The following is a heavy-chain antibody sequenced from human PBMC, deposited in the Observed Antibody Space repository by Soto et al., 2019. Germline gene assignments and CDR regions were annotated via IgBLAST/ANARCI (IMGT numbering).Heavy chain of an antibody. V-gene: IGHV4-34*01. Sequence: QVHLQQWGAGLLKPSETLSLTCAVYGGSFSGYYWNWIRQPPGKGLEWIGEINHSGSTNYNPSLKCRVTLSVDTSKNQFSLKLSSVTAADTAVYFCANTYYNFWSGFYRGYYFDYWGQGTLVSVSS. CDR1: GGSFSGYY. CDR3: ANTYYNFWSGFYRGYYFDY. CDR2: INHSGST. D-gene: IGHD3-3*01. J-gene: IGHJ4*02.